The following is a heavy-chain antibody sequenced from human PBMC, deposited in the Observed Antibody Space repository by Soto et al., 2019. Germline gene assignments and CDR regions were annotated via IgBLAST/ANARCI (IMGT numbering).Heavy chain of an antibody. D-gene: IGHD1-26*01. J-gene: IGHJ6*03. CDR2: ISGSGGST. CDR1: GFTFSSYA. V-gene: IGHV3-23*01. CDR3: AKGGSIYYYYYMDV. Sequence: GGSLRLSCAASGFTFSSYAMSWVRQAPGKGLEWVSAISGSGGSTYYADSVKGRFTISRDNSKNTLYLQMNSLRAEDTAVYYCAKGGSIYYYYYMDVWGKGTTVTVSS.